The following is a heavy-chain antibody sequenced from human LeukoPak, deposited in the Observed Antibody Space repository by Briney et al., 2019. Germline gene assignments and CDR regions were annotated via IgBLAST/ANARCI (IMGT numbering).Heavy chain of an antibody. J-gene: IGHJ3*02. D-gene: IGHD3-22*01. CDR2: INPNSGGT. CDR1: GYTFTGYY. V-gene: IGHV1-2*02. CDR3: ARDLLQNYYDSSGYYVPDAFVI. Sequence: GASVKVSCKASGYTFTGYYMHWVRQAPGQGLEWMGWINPNSGGTNYAQKFQGRVTMTRDTSISTAYMELSRLRSDDTAVYYCARDLLQNYYDSSGYYVPDAFVIWGQGTMVTVSS.